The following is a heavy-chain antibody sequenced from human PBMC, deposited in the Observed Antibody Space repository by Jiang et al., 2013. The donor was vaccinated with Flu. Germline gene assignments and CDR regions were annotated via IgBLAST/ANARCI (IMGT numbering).Heavy chain of an antibody. D-gene: IGHD3-10*01. CDR3: ASERFGELFGGIDY. V-gene: IGHV3-11*01. J-gene: IGHJ4*02. Sequence: TISRDNAKNSLYLQMNSLRAEDTAVYYCASERFGELFGGIDYWGQGTLVTVSS.